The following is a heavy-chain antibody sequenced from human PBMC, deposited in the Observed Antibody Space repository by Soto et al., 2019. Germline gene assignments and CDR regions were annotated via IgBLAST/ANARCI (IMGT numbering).Heavy chain of an antibody. Sequence: QSGGSLTLSCAASGFTFSSYAMHWVRQAPGKGLEWVAVISYDGSNKYYADSVKGRFTISRDNSKNTLYLQMNSLRAEDTAVYYCARDQARDSYSSSWYGLGTRYYYYYGMDVWGQGTTVTVSS. J-gene: IGHJ6*02. CDR1: GFTFSSYA. D-gene: IGHD6-13*01. V-gene: IGHV3-30-3*01. CDR3: ARDQARDSYSSSWYGLGTRYYYYYGMDV. CDR2: ISYDGSNK.